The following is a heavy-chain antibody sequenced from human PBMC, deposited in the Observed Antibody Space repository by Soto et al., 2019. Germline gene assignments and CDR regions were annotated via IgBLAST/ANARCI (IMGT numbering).Heavy chain of an antibody. D-gene: IGHD1-26*01. V-gene: IGHV3-7*04. CDR2: INQVGSEK. Sequence: EVHLVESGGGLVQTGGSLRLSCAIFESTVSRDWMNWVRQAPGKGLEWVAHINQVGSEKYYVDSVKGRFTIYRDNAKKSLYLQMNSLRPADTAMYYCSGGVGDAFWGQGTLVTVSS. J-gene: IGHJ4*02. CDR3: SGGVGDAF. CDR1: ESTVSRDW.